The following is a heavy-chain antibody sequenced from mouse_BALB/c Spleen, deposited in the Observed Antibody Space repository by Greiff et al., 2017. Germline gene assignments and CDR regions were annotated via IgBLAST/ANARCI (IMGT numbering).Heavy chain of an antibody. V-gene: IGHV5-4*02. Sequence: EVKVEESGGGLVKPGGSLKLSCAASGFTFSDYYMYWVRQTPEKRLEWVATISDGGSYTYYPDSVKGRFTISRDNAKNNLYLQMSSLKSEDTAMYYCARDREAAMDYWGQGTSVTVSS. J-gene: IGHJ4*01. CDR3: ARDREAAMDY. CDR1: GFTFSDYY. CDR2: ISDGGSYT.